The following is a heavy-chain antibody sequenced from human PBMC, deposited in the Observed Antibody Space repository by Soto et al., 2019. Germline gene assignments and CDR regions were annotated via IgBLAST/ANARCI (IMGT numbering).Heavy chain of an antibody. CDR3: ARMRLPNWFDP. CDR2: IYYSGST. J-gene: IGHJ5*02. Sequence: SETLSLTCTVPGGSISSSSYYWGWIRQPPGKGLEWIGSIYYSGSTYYNPSLKSRVTISVDTSKNQFSLKLSSVTAADTAVYYCARMRLPNWFDPWGQGTLVTVSS. V-gene: IGHV4-39*01. D-gene: IGHD3-16*01. CDR1: GGSISSSSYY.